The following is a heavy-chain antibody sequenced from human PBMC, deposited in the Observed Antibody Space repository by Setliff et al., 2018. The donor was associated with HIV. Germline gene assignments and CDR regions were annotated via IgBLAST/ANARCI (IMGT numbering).Heavy chain of an antibody. J-gene: IGHJ3*02. CDR1: GGSISSSGPGYY. CDR3: ARLTYCGPNCQSVGIGRAAFDI. D-gene: IGHD2-21*01. CDR2: VYYSGRT. V-gene: IGHV4-39*01. Sequence: SETLSLTCTVSGGSISSSGPGYYWGWVRQPPGGGLEWIGSVYYSGRTYYNPSRRSRVTISVDTSKNQLSLRLTTMTSADTAVYYCARLTYCGPNCQSVGIGRAAFDIWGQGTRVTVSS.